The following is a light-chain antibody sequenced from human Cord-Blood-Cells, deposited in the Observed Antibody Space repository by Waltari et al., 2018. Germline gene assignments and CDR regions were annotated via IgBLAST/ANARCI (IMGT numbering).Light chain of an antibody. Sequence: QSALTQPRSVSGSPGQSVTISCTGTSSDVGGYNYVSWYQQHPGKAPKLMIYDVSKRPSGVPDRFSGSKSGNTASLAISGLRSEDEADYYCAEWDDSLSGRVFGGGTKLTVL. V-gene: IGLV2-11*01. CDR2: DVS. CDR1: SSDVGGYNY. CDR3: AEWDDSLSGRV. J-gene: IGLJ3*02.